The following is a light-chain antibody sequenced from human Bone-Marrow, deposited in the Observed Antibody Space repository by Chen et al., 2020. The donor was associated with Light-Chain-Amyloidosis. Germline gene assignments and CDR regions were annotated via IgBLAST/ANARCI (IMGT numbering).Light chain of an antibody. CDR2: EVN. CDR3: CSYAGRSTLV. CDR1: SSDVGSYNL. J-gene: IGLJ3*02. V-gene: IGLV2-23*02. Sequence: QSALTQPASVSGSPGQSITISCTGTSSDVGSYNLVSWYQQHPGKAPKFMIYEVNKRPSGVSNRFSGSKSGNTASLTISGLQAEDEADDYCCSYAGRSTLVFGGGTKVTVL.